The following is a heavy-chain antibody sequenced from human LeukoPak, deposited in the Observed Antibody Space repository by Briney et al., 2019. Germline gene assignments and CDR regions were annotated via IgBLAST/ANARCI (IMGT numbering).Heavy chain of an antibody. D-gene: IGHD1-26*01. Sequence: ASVKVSCKASGYTFTGYYMHWVRQAPGQGLEWMGRINPNSGGTNYAQKFQGRVIMTRDTSISTAYMELSRLRSDDTAVYYCARDPQWELNFDYWGQGTLVTVSS. V-gene: IGHV1-2*06. CDR3: ARDPQWELNFDY. CDR1: GYTFTGYY. J-gene: IGHJ4*02. CDR2: INPNSGGT.